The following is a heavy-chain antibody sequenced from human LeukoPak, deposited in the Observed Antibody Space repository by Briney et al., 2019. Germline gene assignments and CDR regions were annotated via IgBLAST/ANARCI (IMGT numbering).Heavy chain of an antibody. CDR3: ERGSYSSSFLSFDY. Sequence: PSETLSLTCTVSGGSISSYYWSWIGQPPGKGLEGRGYIYYSGSTNYNPSLKSRVTISVDTSKTQFSLKLSSVTAADTAVYYCERGSYSSSFLSFDYWGKGPLVTVSS. CDR1: GGSISSYY. CDR2: IYYSGST. D-gene: IGHD6-6*01. J-gene: IGHJ4*02. V-gene: IGHV4-59*01.